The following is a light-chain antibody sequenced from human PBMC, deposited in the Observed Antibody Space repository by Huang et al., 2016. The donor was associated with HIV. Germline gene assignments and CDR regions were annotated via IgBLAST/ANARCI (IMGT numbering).Light chain of an antibody. CDR2: DAS. Sequence: EIVLTQSPVTLSLAPGERVTLSCGASQSVSSDYLAWYQQKPGLAPRLLIYDASSRATGVPDRCSGSGSGKYFTLSISSLEPEDFAVYYCQQYGSAPVTFGHGTRLEI. J-gene: IGKJ1*01. CDR1: QSVSSDY. CDR3: QQYGSAPVT. V-gene: IGKV3D-20*01.